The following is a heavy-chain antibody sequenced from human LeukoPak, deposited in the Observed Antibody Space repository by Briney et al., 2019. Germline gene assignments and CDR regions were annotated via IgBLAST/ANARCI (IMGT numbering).Heavy chain of an antibody. CDR2: IYSGDST. CDR1: GFTVSNNY. CDR3: TTRLQNHFDY. V-gene: IGHV3-53*01. Sequence: GGSLRLSCGASGFTVSNNYMSWVRQAAGKGLEWVSVIYSGDSTYYADSVKGRFTISRDNAKNTLYLQMSSLRAEDTAVYYCTTRLQNHFDYWGQGTQVTVSS. J-gene: IGHJ4*02. D-gene: IGHD5-24*01.